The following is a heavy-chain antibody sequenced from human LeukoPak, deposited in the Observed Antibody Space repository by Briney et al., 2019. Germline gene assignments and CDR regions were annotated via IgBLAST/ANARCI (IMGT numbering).Heavy chain of an antibody. V-gene: IGHV5-51*01. CDR2: IYPGDSDT. J-gene: IGHJ3*01. Sequence: GESLKISCKGSGYSFTSYWIGWVRQMPGKGLEWMGLIYPGDSDTRYSPSFQGQVTISADKSISTAYLQWSSLKASDTAMYYCATPRGQWELLPSSWGQGTMVTVSS. CDR1: GYSFTSYW. D-gene: IGHD1-26*01. CDR3: ATPRGQWELLPSS.